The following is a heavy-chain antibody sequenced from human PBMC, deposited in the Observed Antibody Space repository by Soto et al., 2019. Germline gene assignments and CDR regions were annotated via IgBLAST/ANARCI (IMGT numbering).Heavy chain of an antibody. CDR2: ISPYNGNT. V-gene: IGHV1-18*04. CDR3: ARQDVVVPPAIPKFDP. CDR1: GYSFTSYG. J-gene: IGHJ5*02. Sequence: GSSVKVSCKASGYSFTSYGLSWVRQAPGQGLEWMGWISPYNGNTNYAQKLQGRVTMTTDTSTNTAYMELRSLRSDDTAIYYCARQDVVVPPAIPKFDPWGQGTLVTVPS. D-gene: IGHD2-2*02.